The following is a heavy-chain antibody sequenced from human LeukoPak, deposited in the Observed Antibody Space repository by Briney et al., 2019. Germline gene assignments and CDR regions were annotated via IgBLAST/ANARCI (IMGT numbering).Heavy chain of an antibody. CDR1: GLTSSAAW. CDR2: INTDGSNR. CDR3: ADFDRS. V-gene: IGHV3-7*01. D-gene: IGHD3-22*01. J-gene: IGHJ4*02. Sequence: PGGSLRLSFAAPGLTSSAAWISWVRQAPGKGLEWVATINTDGSNRYYVDSVKGRFTISRDNAKNSLYLQMDSLRADDTALYYCADFDRSWGQGTLVTVSS.